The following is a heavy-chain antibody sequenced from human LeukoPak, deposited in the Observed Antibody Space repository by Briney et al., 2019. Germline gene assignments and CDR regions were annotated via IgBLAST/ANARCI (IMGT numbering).Heavy chain of an antibody. D-gene: IGHD4-17*01. Sequence: GRSLRLSCAASGFTFSSYGMHWVRQAPGKGLEWVAVIWYDGSNKYYADSVKGRFTISRDNSKNTLYLQMNSLRAEDTAVYYCAREGTAHGDYYFDYWGQGTLVTVSS. CDR1: GFTFSSYG. CDR2: IWYDGSNK. J-gene: IGHJ4*02. CDR3: AREGTAHGDYYFDY. V-gene: IGHV3-33*01.